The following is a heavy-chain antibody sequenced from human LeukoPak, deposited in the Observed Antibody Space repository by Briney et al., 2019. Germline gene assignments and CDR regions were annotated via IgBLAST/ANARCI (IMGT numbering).Heavy chain of an antibody. CDR1: GGTFSSYA. CDR3: ASGGWELPSSYYFDY. CDR2: IIPIFGTA. J-gene: IGHJ4*02. V-gene: IGHV1-69*13. D-gene: IGHD1-26*01. Sequence: ASVKVSCKSSGGTFSSYAISWVRQAPGQGLEWMGGIIPIFGTANYAQKFQGRVTITADESTSTAYMELSSLRSEDTAVYYCASGGWELPSSYYFDYWGQGTLVTVSS.